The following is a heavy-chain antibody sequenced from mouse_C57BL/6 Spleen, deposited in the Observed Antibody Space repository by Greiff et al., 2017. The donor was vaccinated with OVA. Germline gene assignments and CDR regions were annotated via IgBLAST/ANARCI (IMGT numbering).Heavy chain of an antibody. J-gene: IGHJ1*03. V-gene: IGHV1-52*01. Sequence: QVQLQQPGAELVRPGSSVKLSCKASGYTFTSYWMHWVKQRPKQGLEWIGNIDPSDSETHYNQKFKDKATLTVDKSSSTAYMQLSSLTSEDSAVYYCARAGYYYGSSYWYCDVWGTGTTVTVAS. CDR1: GYTFTSYW. D-gene: IGHD1-1*01. CDR2: IDPSDSET. CDR3: ARAGYYYGSSYWYCDV.